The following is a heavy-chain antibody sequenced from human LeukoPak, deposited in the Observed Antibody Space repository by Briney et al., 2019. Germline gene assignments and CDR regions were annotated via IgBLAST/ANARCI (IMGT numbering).Heavy chain of an antibody. J-gene: IGHJ3*02. V-gene: IGHV3-21*01. D-gene: IGHD3-16*02. CDR2: ISSSSSYI. Sequence: GGSLRLSCAASGFTFSSYSINWVRQAPGKGLEWVSSISSSSSYIYYADSVKGRFTISRDNAKNSLYLQMNSLRAEDTAVYYCARASGGAITDAFDIWGQGTMVTVSS. CDR1: GFTFSSYS. CDR3: ARASGGAITDAFDI.